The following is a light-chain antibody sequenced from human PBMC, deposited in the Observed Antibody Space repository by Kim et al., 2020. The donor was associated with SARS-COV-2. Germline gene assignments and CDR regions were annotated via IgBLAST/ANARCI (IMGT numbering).Light chain of an antibody. CDR2: RDN. Sequence: SYELTQPLSVSVALGQTAKITCGGDNIGSKNVHWYQQKPGQAPVLVIYRDNNRPSGIPERFSGSNSGNTATLTISRAQAGDEADYHCQGWDNNILFGGGT. CDR3: QGWDNNIL. J-gene: IGLJ2*01. CDR1: NIGSKN. V-gene: IGLV3-9*01.